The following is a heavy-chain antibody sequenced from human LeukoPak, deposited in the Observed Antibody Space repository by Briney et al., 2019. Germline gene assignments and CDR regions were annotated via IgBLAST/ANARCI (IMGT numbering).Heavy chain of an antibody. CDR3: AREPNNRRYYYGSGSYSAGYFDY. Sequence: PSETLSLTCTVSGGSISSYYWSWIRQPAGKGLEWIGRIYTSGSTNYNPSLKSRVTISVDTSKNQFSLKLSSVTAADTAVYYCAREPNNRRYYYGSGSYSAGYFDYWGQGTLVTVSS. V-gene: IGHV4-4*07. CDR2: IYTSGST. D-gene: IGHD3-10*01. CDR1: GGSISSYY. J-gene: IGHJ4*02.